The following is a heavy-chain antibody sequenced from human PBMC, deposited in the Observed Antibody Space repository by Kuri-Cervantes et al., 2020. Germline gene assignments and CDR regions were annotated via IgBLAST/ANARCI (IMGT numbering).Heavy chain of an antibody. D-gene: IGHD3-16*02. V-gene: IGHV3-49*03. CDR1: GFTFGDYA. J-gene: IGHJ3*02. CDR2: IRSKAYGGTT. Sequence: GESLKISCTASGFTFGDYAMSWFRQAPGKGLEWVGFIRSKAYGGTTEYAASVKGRFTISRDDSKSIAYLQMNSLKTEDTAVYYCTRAEEYDYVWGSYRYTADAFDIWGQGTMVTVSS. CDR3: TRAEEYDYVWGSYRYTADAFDI.